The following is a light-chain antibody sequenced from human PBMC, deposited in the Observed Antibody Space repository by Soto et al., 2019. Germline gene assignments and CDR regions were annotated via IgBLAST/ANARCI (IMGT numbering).Light chain of an antibody. CDR3: CSYVGASTYV. V-gene: IGLV2-23*01. CDR2: EDT. CDR1: TSFVGSYNF. J-gene: IGLJ1*01. Sequence: QSALTQPASVSGSPGQSITISCTGTTSFVGSYNFVSWYQQLPGKAPQVLIYEDTKRPSGVSNRFSGSISGSTASLTISGLQAEDEADYLCCSYVGASTYVFGTGTQLTVL.